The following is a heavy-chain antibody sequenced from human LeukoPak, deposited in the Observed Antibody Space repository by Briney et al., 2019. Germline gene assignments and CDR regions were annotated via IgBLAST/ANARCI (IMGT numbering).Heavy chain of an antibody. CDR2: ISYDGSNK. D-gene: IGHD2-15*01. Sequence: GGSLRLSCAASGFTFSSYAMHWVRQAPGKGLEWVAVISYDGSNKYYADSVKGRFTTSRDNSKNTLYLQMNSLRAEDTAVYYCARDRDCSGGSCYSTLFDYWGQGTLVTVSS. CDR3: ARDRDCSGGSCYSTLFDY. V-gene: IGHV3-30-3*01. J-gene: IGHJ4*02. CDR1: GFTFSSYA.